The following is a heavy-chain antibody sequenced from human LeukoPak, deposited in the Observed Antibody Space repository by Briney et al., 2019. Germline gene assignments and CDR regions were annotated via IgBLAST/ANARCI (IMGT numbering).Heavy chain of an antibody. CDR1: GGSFSGYY. J-gene: IGHJ4*02. CDR3: AREDNWNDPFDY. Sequence: TSETLSLTCAVYGGSFSGYYWSWIRQPPGKGLEWIGEINHSGSTNYNPSLKSRVTISVDTSKNQFSLKLSSVTAADTAVYYCAREDNWNDPFDYWGQGTLVTVSS. CDR2: INHSGST. V-gene: IGHV4-34*01. D-gene: IGHD1-20*01.